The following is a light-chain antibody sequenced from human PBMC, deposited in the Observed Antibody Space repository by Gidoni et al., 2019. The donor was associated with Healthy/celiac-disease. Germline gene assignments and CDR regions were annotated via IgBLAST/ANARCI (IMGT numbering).Light chain of an antibody. CDR2: DFS. Sequence: QSPLTPPPPVPGSPRQSDSIPCTGTSSDVGGYNYVSWYQQHPGKAPQLMIYDFSNRPSGVANRFSGSKSGNTASLTISGPQAEDEADYYCSSYTSSSTWVFGGGTKLTVL. J-gene: IGLJ3*02. CDR1: SSDVGGYNY. CDR3: SSYTSSSTWV. V-gene: IGLV2-14*03.